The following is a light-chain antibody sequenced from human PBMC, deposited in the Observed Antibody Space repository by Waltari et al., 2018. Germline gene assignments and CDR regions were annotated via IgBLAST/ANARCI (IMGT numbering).Light chain of an antibody. CDR2: TAS. Sequence: DIQLTQSPSFLSASVGDRVTIPCRSSQAISNHLAWYQQKGAKAPKLLIHTASILEGGVPSRFSGSGSGTEFALTISSLQPEDFATYYCQQRNGYPITFGQGTRLEIK. J-gene: IGKJ5*01. V-gene: IGKV1-9*01. CDR3: QQRNGYPIT. CDR1: QAISNH.